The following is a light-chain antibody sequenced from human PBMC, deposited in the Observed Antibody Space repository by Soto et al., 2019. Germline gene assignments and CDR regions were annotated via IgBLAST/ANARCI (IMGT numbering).Light chain of an antibody. V-gene: IGKV3-20*01. Sequence: EIVLTQSPGTLSLSPGERATLSCRASQRISSSYLAWYQQKPGQAPRLLIYATSGRATGIPDRFSGSGSGTDFTLTISRLEPEDFAVYYCQQYFSSRTFGKGTKVDIK. CDR2: ATS. CDR3: QQYFSSRT. CDR1: QRISSSY. J-gene: IGKJ1*01.